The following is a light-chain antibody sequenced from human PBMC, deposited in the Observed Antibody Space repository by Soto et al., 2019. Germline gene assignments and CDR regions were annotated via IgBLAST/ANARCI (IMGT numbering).Light chain of an antibody. CDR2: GAS. V-gene: IGKV3-15*01. CDR1: QSVSSK. J-gene: IGKJ5*01. Sequence: EIVMTESPATLSVSPGEGATLSCRASQSVSSKLAWYQQKPGQAPRLLIYGASTGATGIPARFSGSGSGTEFTLIISSLQSEDFAVYYCQQYGSSPITFGQGTRLEIK. CDR3: QQYGSSPIT.